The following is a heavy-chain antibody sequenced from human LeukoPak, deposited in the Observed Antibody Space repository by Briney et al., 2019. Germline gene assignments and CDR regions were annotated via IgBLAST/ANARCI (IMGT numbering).Heavy chain of an antibody. J-gene: IGHJ4*02. CDR1: GFTFSSYG. V-gene: IGHV3-30*18. Sequence: GGSLRLSCAASGFTFSSYGMHWVRQAPGKGLEWVAVISYDGSNKYYAGSVKGRFTVSRDNSKNTLYLQMNSLRAEDTAVYYCAKDSTDYAFDYWGQGTLVTVSS. D-gene: IGHD4-17*01. CDR2: ISYDGSNK. CDR3: AKDSTDYAFDY.